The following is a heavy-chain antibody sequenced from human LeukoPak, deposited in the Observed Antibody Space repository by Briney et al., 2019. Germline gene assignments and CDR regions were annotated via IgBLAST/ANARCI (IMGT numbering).Heavy chain of an antibody. Sequence: GGSLRLSCVGSGFTFSSYAMSWVRQTPGKGLEWVSVISGAGGTTYYADSVKGRFTISRDNSKNPLYLQMNSLRAEDTAVYYCVKSPLNLGYCSGGSCHYFDYWGQGTLVTVSS. CDR1: GFTFSSYA. CDR3: VKSPLNLGYCSGGSCHYFDY. V-gene: IGHV3-23*01. D-gene: IGHD2-15*01. CDR2: ISGAGGTT. J-gene: IGHJ4*02.